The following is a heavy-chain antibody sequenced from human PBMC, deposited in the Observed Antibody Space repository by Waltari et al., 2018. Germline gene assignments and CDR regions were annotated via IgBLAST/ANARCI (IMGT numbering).Heavy chain of an antibody. CDR2: IIPILGLT. V-gene: IGHV1-69*09. D-gene: IGHD2-15*01. CDR1: GDTFSSYV. Sequence: QVRLLQSGAEVKKPGSSVTVSCQASGDTFSSYVIHWVRQAPGQGLEWMGRIIPILGLTNYAQKFQGRVTITADKSTTTAYMELSSLRSEDTAIYYCARGGDATQTNYYYYGLDVWGQGTTVTVSS. CDR3: ARGGDATQTNYYYYGLDV. J-gene: IGHJ6*02.